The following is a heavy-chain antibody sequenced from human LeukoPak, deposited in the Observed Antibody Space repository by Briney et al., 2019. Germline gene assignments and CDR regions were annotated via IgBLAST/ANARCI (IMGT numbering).Heavy chain of an antibody. J-gene: IGHJ3*02. CDR1: GFTVSSNY. V-gene: IGHV3-66*01. D-gene: IGHD3-22*01. CDR2: IYSGGST. CDR3: ARSYYYDSSGYYSSAFDI. Sequence: GGSLRLSCAASGFTVSSNYMSWVRQAPGKGLEWVSVIYSGGSTYYADSVKGRFTISRDNSKNTLYLQMNSLRAEDTAVYNCARSYYYDSSGYYSSAFDICGQGTMVTVSS.